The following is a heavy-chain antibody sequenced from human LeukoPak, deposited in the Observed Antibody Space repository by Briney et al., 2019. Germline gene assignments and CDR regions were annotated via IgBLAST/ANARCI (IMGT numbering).Heavy chain of an antibody. D-gene: IGHD3-10*01. CDR3: ARGYKPYGSGTHPHWFDP. CDR1: GYTFTSYD. J-gene: IGHJ5*02. V-gene: IGHV1-8*01. Sequence: ASVKVSCKASGYTFTSYDINWVRQATGQGLEWMGWMNPNSGNTGYAQKFQGRATMTRNTSISTAYMELSSLRSEDTAVYYCARGYKPYGSGTHPHWFDPWGQGTLVTVSS. CDR2: MNPNSGNT.